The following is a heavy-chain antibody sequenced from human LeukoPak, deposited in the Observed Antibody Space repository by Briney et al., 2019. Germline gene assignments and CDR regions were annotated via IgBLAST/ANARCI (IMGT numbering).Heavy chain of an antibody. D-gene: IGHD3-16*02. J-gene: IGHJ4*02. V-gene: IGHV3-53*01. CDR1: GFTVSSNY. Sequence: PGGSLRLSCEASGFTVSSNYMSWVRQAPGKGLEWVSVIYRGGSTYYADSVKGRFTISRDGSKNTLYLQMNSLRAEDTAVYYCTRDRVSSDSWGQGTLVIVSS. CDR2: IYRGGST. CDR3: TRDRVSSDS.